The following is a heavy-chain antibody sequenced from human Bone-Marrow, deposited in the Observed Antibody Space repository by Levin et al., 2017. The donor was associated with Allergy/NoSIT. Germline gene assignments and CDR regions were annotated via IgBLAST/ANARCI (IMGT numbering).Heavy chain of an antibody. V-gene: IGHV3-15*01. CDR2: IKSESDGGAT. D-gene: IGHD4-17*01. J-gene: IGHJ4*02. CDR3: TGGDYPLFGY. CDR1: GFSFSSTW. Sequence: GESLKISCAASGFSFSSTWMSWVRQVPGKGPEWVGRIKSESDGGATNYAALVKGRFIISRDDSKKTLYLHMYSLKTEDTAVYYCTGGDYPLFGYWGQGTLVTVSS.